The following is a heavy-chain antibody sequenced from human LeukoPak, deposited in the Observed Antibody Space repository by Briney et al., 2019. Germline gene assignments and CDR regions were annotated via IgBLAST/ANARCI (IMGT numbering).Heavy chain of an antibody. V-gene: IGHV4-59*01. D-gene: IGHD1-26*01. Sequence: SETLSLTCTVSGGSISSYYWSWIRQPPGKGLEWIGYIYYSGSTNYNPSLKSRVTISLDTSKNQFSLKLSSVTAADTAVYYCASVSSGTYAYGMDVWGQGTTVTVSS. CDR2: IYYSGST. CDR1: GGSISSYY. CDR3: ASVSSGTYAYGMDV. J-gene: IGHJ6*02.